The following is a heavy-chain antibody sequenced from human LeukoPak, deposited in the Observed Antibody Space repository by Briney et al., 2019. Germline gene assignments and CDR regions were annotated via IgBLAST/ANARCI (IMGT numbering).Heavy chain of an antibody. D-gene: IGHD6-13*01. CDR1: GFTFTSYY. Sequence: GGSLRLSCAASGFTFTSYYMHWIRQAPGKGLVWVSRISGDGSNTIYADSVKGRFTISRDNAKNSLYLQMNSLRAEDTAVYYCARDTHSSSWLDAFDIWGQGTMVTVSS. CDR2: ISGDGSNT. V-gene: IGHV3-74*01. J-gene: IGHJ3*02. CDR3: ARDTHSSSWLDAFDI.